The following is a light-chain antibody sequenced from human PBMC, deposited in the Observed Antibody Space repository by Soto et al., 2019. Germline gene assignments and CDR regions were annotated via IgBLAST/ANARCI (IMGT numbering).Light chain of an antibody. CDR1: QSISNY. CDR2: AAS. Sequence: DIQMTQSPSSLSASVGDRVTITCRASQSISNYLNWYQQKPGKAPKLLMYAASSLQSGVPSRFSVSGAGTDFTLTISSLQPEDFATYDGQQSYSTPRTFGQGTKVEIK. V-gene: IGKV1-39*01. J-gene: IGKJ1*01. CDR3: QQSYSTPRT.